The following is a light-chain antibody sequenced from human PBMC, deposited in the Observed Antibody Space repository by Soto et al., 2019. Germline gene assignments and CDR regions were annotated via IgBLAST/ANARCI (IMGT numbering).Light chain of an antibody. J-gene: IGKJ1*01. CDR2: AAS. Sequence: DIQLTQSPSFLSASVGDRVTITCRASQGISSYLAWYQQKPGKAPKLLIYAASTLQSGVPSRFSGSGSGTEFTLTITNLQPDDFASYYCQQYQSYPWTFGQGTKVDIK. CDR1: QGISSY. V-gene: IGKV1-9*01. CDR3: QQYQSYPWT.